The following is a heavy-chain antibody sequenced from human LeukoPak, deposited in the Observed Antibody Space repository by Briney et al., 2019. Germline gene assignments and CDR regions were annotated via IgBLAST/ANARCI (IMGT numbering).Heavy chain of an antibody. CDR2: INSDGSST. V-gene: IGHV3-74*01. D-gene: IGHD2-15*01. CDR1: GFTFSSYW. J-gene: IGHJ6*03. CDR3: ARGTLGYCSGGSCPTYYYYYYMDV. Sequence: PGGSPRLSCAASGFTFSSYWMHWVRQASGKGLVWVSRINSDGSSTSYADSVKGRFTISRDNAKNTLYLQMNSLRAEDTAVYYCARGTLGYCSGGSCPTYYYYYYMDVWGKGTTVTVSS.